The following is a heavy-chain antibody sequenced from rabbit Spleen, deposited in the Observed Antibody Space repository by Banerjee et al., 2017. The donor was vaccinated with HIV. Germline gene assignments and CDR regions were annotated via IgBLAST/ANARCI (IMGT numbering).Heavy chain of an antibody. J-gene: IGHJ4*01. Sequence: QSLEESGGDLVKPGASLTLTCTASGVSFSSNYYMCWVRQAPGKGLEWIACIDAGSGGFTYFANWAKGRFTCSKTSSTTVTLQMTSLTAADTATYFCARDAGRGDYIDGVFNLWGPGTLVTVS. CDR1: GVSFSSNYY. D-gene: IGHD8-1*01. V-gene: IGHV1S40*01. CDR2: IDAGSGGFT. CDR3: ARDAGRGDYIDGVFNL.